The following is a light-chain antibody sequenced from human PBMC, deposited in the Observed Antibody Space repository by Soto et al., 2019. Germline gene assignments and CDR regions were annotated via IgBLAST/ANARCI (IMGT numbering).Light chain of an antibody. V-gene: IGKV3-11*01. CDR2: DAS. CDR1: QSVSSY. Sequence: EIVLTQSPATLSLSPGERTTLSCRASQSVSSYLAWNQQKPGQAPRLLIYDASNRATGIPARFSGSGSGTYFTLTISSLEPEDFAVYYCQQRSNWAYTFGQGTKLEIK. CDR3: QQRSNWAYT. J-gene: IGKJ2*01.